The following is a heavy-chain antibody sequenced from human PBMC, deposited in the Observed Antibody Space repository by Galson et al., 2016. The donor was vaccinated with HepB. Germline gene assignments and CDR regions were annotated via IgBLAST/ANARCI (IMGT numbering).Heavy chain of an antibody. CDR2: IDNNGDNI. CDR3: AKDQTESDFWSSYYSYFDY. V-gene: IGHV3-64D*06. J-gene: IGHJ4*02. CDR1: GFAFSSYA. D-gene: IGHD3-3*01. Sequence: SQRLSCAASGFAFSSYAMHWVRQAPGKGLECVSAIDNNGDNIFYADSVKGRFTISRDSSKYTLYLQMSSLRPEDTAVYYCAKDQTESDFWSSYYSYFDYWGQGTLVTVSS.